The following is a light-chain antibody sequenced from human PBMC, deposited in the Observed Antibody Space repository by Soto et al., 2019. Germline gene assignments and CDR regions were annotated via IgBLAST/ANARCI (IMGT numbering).Light chain of an antibody. CDR1: QDIGSA. CDR3: QQFNGFPLT. CDR2: DAS. Sequence: IQLTQSPSSLSASVGDRVTITSRAGQDIGSALAWYQQRPGKAPKLLLYDASNLEAGVPSRFSGSGSGTDFTLTITSLRPEDFATYYCQQFNGFPLTFGGGTKVQIK. J-gene: IGKJ4*01. V-gene: IGKV1-13*02.